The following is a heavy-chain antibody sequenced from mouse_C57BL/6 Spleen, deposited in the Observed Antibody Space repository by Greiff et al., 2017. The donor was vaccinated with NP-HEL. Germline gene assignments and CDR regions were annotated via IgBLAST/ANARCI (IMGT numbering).Heavy chain of an antibody. V-gene: IGHV1-82*01. CDR1: GYAFSSSW. Sequence: QVQLKESGPELVKPGASVKISCKASGYAFSSSWMNWVKQRPGKGLEWIGRIYPGDGDTNYNGKFKGKATLTADKSSSTAYMQLSSLTSEDSAVYFCVYSNYVTAWFAYWGQGTLVTVSA. CDR2: IYPGDGDT. J-gene: IGHJ3*01. D-gene: IGHD2-5*01. CDR3: VYSNYVTAWFAY.